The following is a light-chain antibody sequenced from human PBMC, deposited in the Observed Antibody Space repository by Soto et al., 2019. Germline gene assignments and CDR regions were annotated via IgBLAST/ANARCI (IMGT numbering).Light chain of an antibody. V-gene: IGKV3D-15*01. Sequence: EILMTQSPATLSVSPGERATLSCRASQSVRSKLAWYQQKPGQVPRLLIYDASTRATGIPARFSGSGSGTEFTLTISSLQSEAFAVYYCQQYHDWPPMLTFGGGTKVDIK. J-gene: IGKJ4*01. CDR3: QQYHDWPPMLT. CDR2: DAS. CDR1: QSVRSK.